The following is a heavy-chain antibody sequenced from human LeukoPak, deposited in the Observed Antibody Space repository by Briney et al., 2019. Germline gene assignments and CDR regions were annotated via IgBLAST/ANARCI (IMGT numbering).Heavy chain of an antibody. V-gene: IGHV4-61*01. Sequence: PSETLSLTCTVSGGSVSSGRYYWSWIRRPPGKGLGWFGYIYDSGSTNYHPSLKSRVTISVDTSKNQFSLKLSSVTAADTAVYYCASRLSSGWYGGHDYWGQGTLVTVSS. J-gene: IGHJ4*02. CDR3: ASRLSSGWYGGHDY. CDR2: IYDSGST. D-gene: IGHD6-19*01. CDR1: GGSVSSGRYY.